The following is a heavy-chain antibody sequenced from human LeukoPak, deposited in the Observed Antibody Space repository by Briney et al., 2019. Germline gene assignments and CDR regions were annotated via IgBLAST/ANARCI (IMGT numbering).Heavy chain of an antibody. V-gene: IGHV3-23*01. D-gene: IGHD3-10*01. CDR2: ISGSGGST. J-gene: IGHJ4*02. Sequence: GGSLRLSCAASGFTFSSYAMSWVRQAPGKGLEWVSAISGSGGSTYYADSVKGRFTISRDNSKNTLYLQMNSLRAEDTAVYYCAKGETYYYGSGSYFLDYWGQGTLVTVSS. CDR3: AKGETYYYGSGSYFLDY. CDR1: GFTFSSYA.